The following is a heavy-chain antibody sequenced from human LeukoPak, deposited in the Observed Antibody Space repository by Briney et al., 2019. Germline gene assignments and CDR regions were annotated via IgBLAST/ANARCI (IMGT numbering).Heavy chain of an antibody. J-gene: IGHJ4*02. V-gene: IGHV3-9*01. Sequence: GRSLRLSCAASGFTFVDYAMHWVRQAPGKGLEWVSGITWNSGSIGYVDSVRGRFTISRDNAKNSLHLQINSLRAEDTALYFCVKEGVHGVGFDYWGQGTLVAIS. D-gene: IGHD2-8*01. CDR1: GFTFVDYA. CDR2: ITWNSGSI. CDR3: VKEGVHGVGFDY.